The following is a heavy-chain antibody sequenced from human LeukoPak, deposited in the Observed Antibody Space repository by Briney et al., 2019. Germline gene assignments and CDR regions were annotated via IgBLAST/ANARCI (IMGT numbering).Heavy chain of an antibody. J-gene: IGHJ4*02. Sequence: ASVKVSCKASGYTFTSYDINWVRQATGQGLEWMGWMNPNSGNTGYAQKFQGRVTMTRDTSTSTVYMELSSLRSEDTAVYYCARSLAFLVGATVWGQGTLVTVSS. D-gene: IGHD1-26*01. V-gene: IGHV1-8*01. CDR3: ARSLAFLVGATV. CDR2: MNPNSGNT. CDR1: GYTFTSYD.